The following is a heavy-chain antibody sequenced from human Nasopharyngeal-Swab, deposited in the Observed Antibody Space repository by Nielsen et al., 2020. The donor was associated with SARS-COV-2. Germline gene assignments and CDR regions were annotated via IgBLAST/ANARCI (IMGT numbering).Heavy chain of an antibody. D-gene: IGHD6-19*01. CDR3: ASSSGWYSG. CDR2: ISSSSSTI. J-gene: IGHJ4*02. V-gene: IGHV3-48*04. Sequence: WIRQPPGKGLEWVSYISSSSSTIYYADPVKGRFTISRDNAKNSLYLQMNSLRAEDTAVYYCASSSGWYSGWGQGTLVTVSS.